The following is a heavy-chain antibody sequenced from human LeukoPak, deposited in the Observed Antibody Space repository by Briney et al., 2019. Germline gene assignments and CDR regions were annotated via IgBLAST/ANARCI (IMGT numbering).Heavy chain of an antibody. CDR2: INPSGGST. CDR3: ARDLGRSQYYYYYMDV. V-gene: IGHV1-46*01. J-gene: IGHJ6*03. Sequence: ASVKVSCKASGYTFSTYYMFWVRQAPGQGLEWMGIINPSGGSTSYAQKFQGRVTMTRDMSTSTVYMELSSLRSEDTAVYYCARDLGRSQYYYYYMDVWGKGTTVTVSS. CDR1: GYTFSTYY.